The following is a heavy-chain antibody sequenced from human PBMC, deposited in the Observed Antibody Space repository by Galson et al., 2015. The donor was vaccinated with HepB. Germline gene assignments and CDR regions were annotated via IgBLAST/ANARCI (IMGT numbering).Heavy chain of an antibody. CDR2: INSDGSST. V-gene: IGHV3-74*01. CDR3: ARNPRGYSYGLVTKTPRDRRYYYYYKDV. Sequence: SLRLSCAASGFTFSSYWMHWVRQAPGKGLVWVSRINSDGSSTSYADSVKGRFTISRDNAKNTLYLQMNSLRAEDTAVYYCARNPRGYSYGLVTKTPRDRRYYYYYKDVWGKGTTVTVSS. CDR1: GFTFSSYW. D-gene: IGHD5-18*01. J-gene: IGHJ6*03.